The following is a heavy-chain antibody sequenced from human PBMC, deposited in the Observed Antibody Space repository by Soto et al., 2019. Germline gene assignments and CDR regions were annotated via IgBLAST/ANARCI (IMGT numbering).Heavy chain of an antibody. J-gene: IGHJ3*02. CDR2: ILVDGRT. D-gene: IGHD2-8*02. V-gene: IGHV3-23*01. CDR1: GFICSSYD. Sequence: GSLRLSCAASGFICSSYDMSWVRQAPGKGLEWVSTILVDGRTFYVDSVKGRFTISRDSSQNTVYLQMNSLTAGDTALYYCAKATATGGGAFDICGQGTMVTVSS. CDR3: AKATATGGGAFDI.